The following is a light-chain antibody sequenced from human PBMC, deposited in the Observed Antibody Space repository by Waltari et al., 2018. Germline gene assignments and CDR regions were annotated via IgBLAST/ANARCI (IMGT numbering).Light chain of an antibody. CDR2: DVA. J-gene: IGKJ1*01. CDR1: QSVTTN. Sequence: ETVLTQSPGILSVSPGERATPPCRASQSVTTNLAWYQQKPGLVPRLLIYDVATMAAGVPARFSGSGSGTEFTLTISSLQSEDFAVYYCQQYHQRPPWTFGPGTKVEMK. CDR3: QQYHQRPPWT. V-gene: IGKV3-15*01.